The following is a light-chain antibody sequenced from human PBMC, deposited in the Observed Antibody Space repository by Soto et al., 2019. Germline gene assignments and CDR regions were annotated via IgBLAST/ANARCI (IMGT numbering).Light chain of an antibody. Sequence: QSALTQPASVSGSPRQSITISCTGTSSDVGSYNLVSWYQQHPGKAPKLMIYEVSKRPSGDSNRFSGSKSGNTASLTISGLQAEDEADYYCCSYAGSSTFAVFGGGTKLTVL. CDR2: EVS. CDR1: SSDVGSYNL. CDR3: CSYAGSSTFAV. J-gene: IGLJ3*02. V-gene: IGLV2-23*02.